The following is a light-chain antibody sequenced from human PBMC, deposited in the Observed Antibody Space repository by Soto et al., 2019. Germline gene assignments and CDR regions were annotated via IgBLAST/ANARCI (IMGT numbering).Light chain of an antibody. CDR1: QSVGRN. CDR3: QQYCRSPST. Sequence: LTTPPATLSESQGDRATLSCSTSQSVGRNLAWYQQKPGQAPRLLIYGASSRATGIPDRFSGSGSGTDFTLTIIRLEPDDFAVYYCQQYCRSPSTFGQGTKVDIK. J-gene: IGKJ1*01. CDR2: GAS. V-gene: IGKV3-20*01.